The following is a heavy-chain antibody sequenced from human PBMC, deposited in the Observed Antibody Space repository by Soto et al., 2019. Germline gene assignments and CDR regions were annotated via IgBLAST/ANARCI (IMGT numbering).Heavy chain of an antibody. V-gene: IGHV3-30*18. CDR3: AKETDIAAAGPFYYYYGMDV. Sequence: GGSLRLSCAASGFTFSSYGMHWVRQAPGKGLEWVAVISYDGSNKYYADSVKGRFTISRDNSKNRLYLQMNSLRAEDTAVYYCAKETDIAAAGPFYYYYGMDVWGQGTTVTVSS. D-gene: IGHD6-13*01. J-gene: IGHJ6*02. CDR1: GFTFSSYG. CDR2: ISYDGSNK.